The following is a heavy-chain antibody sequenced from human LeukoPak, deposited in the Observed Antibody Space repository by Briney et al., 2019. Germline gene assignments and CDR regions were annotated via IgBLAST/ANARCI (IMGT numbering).Heavy chain of an antibody. V-gene: IGHV3-23*01. CDR1: GFIFSKDW. Sequence: GGSLRLSCAASGFIFSKDWMSWVRQAPGKGLEWVSAISCSGGSTYYADSVKGRFTISRDNSKNTLYLQMNSLRAEDTAVYYCAKDPGEYYYDSSGYYPGVYWGQGTLVTVSS. CDR3: AKDPGEYYYDSSGYYPGVY. J-gene: IGHJ4*02. CDR2: ISCSGGST. D-gene: IGHD3-22*01.